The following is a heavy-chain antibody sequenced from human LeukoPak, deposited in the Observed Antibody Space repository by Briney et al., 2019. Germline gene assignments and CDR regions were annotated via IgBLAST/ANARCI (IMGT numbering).Heavy chain of an antibody. CDR2: IWYDGSNK. J-gene: IGHJ4*02. Sequence: PGRSLRLSCEASGFTFRNHGMHWVRQAPGKGLEWVAVIWYDGSNKEYADSVKGRFTISRDNPKNTLYLQMNSLRVEDTAVYYCAGGQGYLIEYWGQGTLVTVSS. V-gene: IGHV3-33*01. CDR1: GFTFRNHG. CDR3: AGGQGYLIEY. D-gene: IGHD2-15*01.